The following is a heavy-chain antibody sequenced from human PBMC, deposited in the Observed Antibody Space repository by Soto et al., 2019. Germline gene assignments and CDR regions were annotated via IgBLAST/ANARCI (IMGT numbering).Heavy chain of an antibody. CDR2: MYYSGST. J-gene: IGHJ4*02. D-gene: IGHD3-10*01. CDR1: GGSVSSGGYY. Sequence: NPSETLSLTCTVSGGSVSSGGYYWSWVRQPPGKGLDWIGSMYYSGSTNYNPSLKSRITISVDTSKNHFSLKLSSVTAADTAVYYCARGGITMVRGGAQSPFDYWGQGTLVTVS. V-gene: IGHV4-61*08. CDR3: ARGGITMVRGGAQSPFDY.